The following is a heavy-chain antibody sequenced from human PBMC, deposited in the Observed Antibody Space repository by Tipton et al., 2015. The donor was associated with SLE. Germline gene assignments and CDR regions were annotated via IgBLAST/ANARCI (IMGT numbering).Heavy chain of an antibody. CDR3: ATVRLQRDGWYPWDF. D-gene: IGHD6-19*01. CDR1: GASVRSTSYH. Sequence: LRLSCFVSGASVRSTSYHWGWIRQPPGKGLEWIGNIYYDGSAYYTPSLESRVPISVDTSKNQVSLRLASVSAADTAVYYCATVRLQRDGWYPWDFWGQGTLVTV. CDR2: IYYDGSA. V-gene: IGHV4-39*07. J-gene: IGHJ4*02.